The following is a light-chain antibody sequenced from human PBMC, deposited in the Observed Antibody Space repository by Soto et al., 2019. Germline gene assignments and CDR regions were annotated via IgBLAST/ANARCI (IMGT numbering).Light chain of an antibody. V-gene: IGLV2-8*01. CDR2: EVS. J-gene: IGLJ2*01. CDR1: SSDVGGYNY. Sequence: QSALTQPPSASGSPRQSVTISCTGTSSDVGGYNYDSWYQQHPGKAPKLMIYEVSKRPSGVPDRFSGSKSGNTASLTVSGLQAEDEADYYCSSYAGSKNFVIFGGGTKVTVL. CDR3: SSYAGSKNFVI.